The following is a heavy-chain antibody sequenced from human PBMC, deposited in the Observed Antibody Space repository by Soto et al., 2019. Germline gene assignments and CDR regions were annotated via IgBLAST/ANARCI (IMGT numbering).Heavy chain of an antibody. J-gene: IGHJ3*02. V-gene: IGHV3-23*01. CDR2: ISGSGGST. CDR3: AKDGPDAVVVPDDAFDI. Sequence: GGSLRLSCAASGFTFSSYAMSWVRQAPGKGLEWVSAISGSGGSTYYADSVKGRFTISRDNSKNTLYLQMNSLRAEDTAVYYCAKDGPDAVVVPDDAFDIWGQGTMVTVSS. D-gene: IGHD2-2*01. CDR1: GFTFSSYA.